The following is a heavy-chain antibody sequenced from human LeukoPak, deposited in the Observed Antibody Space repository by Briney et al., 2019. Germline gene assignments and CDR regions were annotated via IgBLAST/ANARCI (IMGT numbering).Heavy chain of an antibody. CDR1: GFIFSSYA. CDR3: AKGGWLDN. J-gene: IGHJ4*02. CDR2: ISESDGTT. V-gene: IGHV3-23*01. Sequence: GGSLRLSCAASGFIFSSYATSWVRQAPGKGLEWVSRISESDGTTHYADSVQGRFTISRDNSENTLYLHMNSPRAEDTAVYYCAKGGWLDNWGQGTLVTVSS. D-gene: IGHD2-15*01.